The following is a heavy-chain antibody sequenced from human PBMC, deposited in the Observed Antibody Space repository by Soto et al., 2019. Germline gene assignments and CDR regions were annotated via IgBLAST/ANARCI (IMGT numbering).Heavy chain of an antibody. D-gene: IGHD6-13*01. Sequence: PSETLSLTCAVYGGSFSGYYWSWIRQPPGKGLEWIGEINHSESTNYNPSLKSRVTISVDTSKNQFSLKLSSVTAADTAVYYCARVRSRGRGYNWFDPWGQGTLVTVSS. J-gene: IGHJ5*02. V-gene: IGHV4-34*01. CDR3: ARVRSRGRGYNWFDP. CDR1: GGSFSGYY. CDR2: INHSEST.